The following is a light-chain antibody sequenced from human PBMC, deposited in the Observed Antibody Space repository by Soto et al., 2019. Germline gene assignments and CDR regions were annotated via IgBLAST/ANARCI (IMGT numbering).Light chain of an antibody. V-gene: IGLV2-14*01. CDR1: SNDIGGYNY. CDR2: EVS. J-gene: IGLJ2*01. CDR3: SSYTSSSTVV. Sequence: QSALTQPASVSGSPGQSITISCTGTSNDIGGYNYVSWLQQHPGEAPKLIIYEVSNRPSGVSNRFSGSKSGNTASLTITGLQPEDEASYYCSSYTSSSTVVFGGGTKLTVL.